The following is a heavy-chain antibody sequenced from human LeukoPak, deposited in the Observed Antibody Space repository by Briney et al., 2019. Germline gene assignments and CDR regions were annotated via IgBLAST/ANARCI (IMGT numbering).Heavy chain of an antibody. Sequence: PGGSLRLSCAASEFSVGSNYMTWVRQAPGKGLEWVSYISSSGSTIYYADSVKGRFTISRDNAKNSLYPQMNSLRAEDTAVYYCARAEFQYCSGGSCYSGGYFQHWGQGTLVTVPS. CDR3: ARAEFQYCSGGSCYSGGYFQH. V-gene: IGHV3-11*01. J-gene: IGHJ1*01. CDR1: EFSVGSNY. D-gene: IGHD2-15*01. CDR2: ISSSGSTI.